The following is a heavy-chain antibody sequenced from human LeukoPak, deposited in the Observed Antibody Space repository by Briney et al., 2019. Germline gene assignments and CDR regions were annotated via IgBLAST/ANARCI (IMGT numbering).Heavy chain of an antibody. J-gene: IGHJ4*02. CDR1: GFTFSSYA. CDR3: ATSPTAGVPAAIPDY. D-gene: IGHD2-2*01. CDR2: ISYDGSNK. V-gene: IGHV3-30-3*01. Sequence: GRSLRLSCAASGFTFSSYAMHWVRQAPGKGLEWVAVISYDGSNKYYADSVKGRFTISRDNSKNTLYLQMNSLRAEDTAVYYCATSPTAGVPAAIPDYWGQGTLVTVSS.